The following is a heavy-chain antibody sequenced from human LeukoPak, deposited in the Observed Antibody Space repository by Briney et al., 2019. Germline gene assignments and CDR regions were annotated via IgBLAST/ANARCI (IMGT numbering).Heavy chain of an antibody. Sequence: SVKVSCKASGFTFTSSAMQWVRQARGQRLEWIGWIVVGSGNTNYAQKFQERVAITRDMSTSTAYMELSSLRSEDTAVYYCAADSSGLSAFDYWGQGTLVTVSS. CDR3: AADSSGLSAFDY. V-gene: IGHV1-58*02. CDR1: GFTFTSSA. J-gene: IGHJ4*02. CDR2: IVVGSGNT. D-gene: IGHD3-22*01.